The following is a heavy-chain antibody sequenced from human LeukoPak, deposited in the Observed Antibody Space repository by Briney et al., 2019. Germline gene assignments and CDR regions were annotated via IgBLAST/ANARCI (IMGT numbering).Heavy chain of an antibody. Sequence: SSETLSLTCTVSGGSISSSSYYWGWIRQPPGKGLEWIGSIYYSGSTYYNPSLKSRVTISVDTSKNQFSLKLSSVTAADTAVYYCARDRVYYDSSGYFRGYYFDYWGQGTLVTVSS. CDR3: ARDRVYYDSSGYFRGYYFDY. CDR1: GGSISSSSYY. D-gene: IGHD3-22*01. J-gene: IGHJ4*02. V-gene: IGHV4-39*02. CDR2: IYYSGST.